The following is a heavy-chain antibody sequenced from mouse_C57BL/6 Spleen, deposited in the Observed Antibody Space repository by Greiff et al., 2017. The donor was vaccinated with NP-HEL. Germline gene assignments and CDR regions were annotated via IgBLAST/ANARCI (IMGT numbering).Heavy chain of an antibody. D-gene: IGHD3-2*02. Sequence: QVQLQQSGPELVKPGASVKISCKASGYAFSSSWMNWVKQRPGKGLEWIGRIYPGDGDTNYNGKFKGKATLTADKSSSTAYMHLSSLTSEDSAVYFCASSKTAQATGFAYWGQGTLVTVSA. CDR1: GYAFSSSW. CDR3: ASSKTAQATGFAY. CDR2: IYPGDGDT. V-gene: IGHV1-82*01. J-gene: IGHJ3*01.